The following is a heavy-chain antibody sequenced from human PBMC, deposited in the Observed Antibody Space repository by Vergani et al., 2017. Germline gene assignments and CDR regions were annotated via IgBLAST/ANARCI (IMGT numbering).Heavy chain of an antibody. D-gene: IGHD2-2*01. CDR3: ARDILNIVVVPADNILGLDY. CDR1: GYTFTGYY. V-gene: IGHV1-2*02. CDR2: INPNSGGT. J-gene: IGHJ4*02. Sequence: QVQLVQSGAEVKKPGASVKVYCKASGYTFTGYYMHWVRQAPGQGLEWMGWINPNSGGTNYAQKFQGRVTMTRDTSISTAYMELSRLRSDDTAVYYCARDILNIVVVPADNILGLDYWGQGTLVTVSS.